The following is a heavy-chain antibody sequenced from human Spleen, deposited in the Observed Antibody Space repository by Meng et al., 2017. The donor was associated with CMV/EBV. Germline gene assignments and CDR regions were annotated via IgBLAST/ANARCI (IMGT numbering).Heavy chain of an antibody. J-gene: IGHJ3*02. CDR3: ARDQYLTIFGVGGDAFDI. D-gene: IGHD3-3*01. Sequence: SSGSYYWSWIRQPPGKGLEWIGYIYYSGSTNYNPSLKSRVTISVDTSKNQFSLKLSSVTAADTAVYYCARDQYLTIFGVGGDAFDIWGQGTMVTVSS. CDR2: IYYSGST. V-gene: IGHV4-61*01. CDR1: SSGSYY.